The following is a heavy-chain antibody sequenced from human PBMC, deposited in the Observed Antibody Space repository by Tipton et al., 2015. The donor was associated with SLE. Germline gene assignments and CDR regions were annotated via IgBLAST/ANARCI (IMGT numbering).Heavy chain of an antibody. CDR2: IHYSGST. V-gene: IGHV4-39*07. Sequence: TLSLTCSVSGGSISSSSYYWGWIRQPPGKGLEWIGNIHYSGSTNYNPSLKSRVTISVDTSKNQFSLKLSSVTAADTAVYYCAGEVGDDAFDIWGQGTMVTVSS. CDR3: AGEVGDDAFDI. CDR1: GGSISSSSYY. J-gene: IGHJ3*02. D-gene: IGHD1-26*01.